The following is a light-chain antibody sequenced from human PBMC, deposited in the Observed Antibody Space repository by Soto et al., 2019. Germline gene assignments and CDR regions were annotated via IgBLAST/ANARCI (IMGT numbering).Light chain of an antibody. CDR1: QSVTDNY. CDR3: QQYAASPRT. J-gene: IGKJ1*01. CDR2: GAS. Sequence: EIVLTQSPGTLSLSPREIATLSCRASQSVTDNYLAWYQHKPGQAPSLLIYGASSRTPGIPDRFSGSGSGTDFALTISRLEPEDFAIYYCQQYAASPRTFGQGTQVEVK. V-gene: IGKV3-20*01.